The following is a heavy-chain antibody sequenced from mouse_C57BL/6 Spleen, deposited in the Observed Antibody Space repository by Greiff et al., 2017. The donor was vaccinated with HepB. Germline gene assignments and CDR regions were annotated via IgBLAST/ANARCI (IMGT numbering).Heavy chain of an antibody. CDR3: ARVGTTPRPFAY. J-gene: IGHJ3*01. D-gene: IGHD1-1*01. V-gene: IGHV1-81*01. CDR1: GYTFTSYG. Sequence: QVQLQQSGAELARPGASVKLSCKASGYTFTSYGISWVKQRTGQGLEWIGEIYPRSGNTYYNEKFKGKATLTADKSSSTAYMELRSLTSEDSAVYFCARVGTTPRPFAYWGQGTLVTVSA. CDR2: IYPRSGNT.